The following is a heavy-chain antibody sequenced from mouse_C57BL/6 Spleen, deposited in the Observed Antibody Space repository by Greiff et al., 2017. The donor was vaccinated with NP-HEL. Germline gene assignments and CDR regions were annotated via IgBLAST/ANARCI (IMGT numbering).Heavy chain of an antibody. Sequence: VQLQQSGAELARPGASVKLSCKASGYTFTSYGISWVKQRTGQGLEWIGEIYPRSGNTYYNEKFKGKATLTADKSSSTAYMELRSLTSEDSAVYFCAREGIYYGYDRYFDVWGTGTTVTVSS. CDR2: IYPRSGNT. CDR1: GYTFTSYG. CDR3: AREGIYYGYDRYFDV. V-gene: IGHV1-81*01. J-gene: IGHJ1*03. D-gene: IGHD2-2*01.